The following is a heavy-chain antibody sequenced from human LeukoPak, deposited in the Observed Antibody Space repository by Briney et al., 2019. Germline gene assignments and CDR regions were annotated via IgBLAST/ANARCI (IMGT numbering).Heavy chain of an antibody. V-gene: IGHV3-74*01. CDR1: GFTFSSYS. CDR2: ISDDGLLT. CDR3: VRVFATGPSYDF. D-gene: IGHD3-9*01. Sequence: GGSLRLSCAASGFTFSSYSMNWVRQSPGKGLEWVSRISDDGLLTGYADSVKGRFTVSRDNAKNTLYLQMNRLRAEDTAVYYCVRVFATGPSYDFWGQGTLVTVSS. J-gene: IGHJ4*02.